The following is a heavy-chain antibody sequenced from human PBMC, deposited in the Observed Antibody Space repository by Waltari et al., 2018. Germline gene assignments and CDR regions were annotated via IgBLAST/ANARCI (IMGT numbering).Heavy chain of an antibody. CDR3: ARLRIAAGFDY. D-gene: IGHD6-13*01. J-gene: IGHJ4*02. CDR2: ISSSSSTI. Sequence: EVQLVESGGGLVQPGGSLRLSCAASGFTFSSYSMNWVRQAPGKGLEWVSYISSSSSTIYYADSVKGRFTISRDNAKNSLYLQMNSLRAEDTAVYYCARLRIAAGFDYWGQGTLVTVSS. CDR1: GFTFSSYS. V-gene: IGHV3-48*01.